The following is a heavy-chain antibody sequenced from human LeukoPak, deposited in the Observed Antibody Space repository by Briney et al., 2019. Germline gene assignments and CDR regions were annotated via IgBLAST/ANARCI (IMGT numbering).Heavy chain of an antibody. CDR1: GFTFSSYE. Sequence: RAGGSLRLSCAASGFTFSSYEMNWVRQAPGKGLEWVSYIGSSASTIYYANSVQGRFTISRDNAKNSLYLQMNSLRADDTAVYYCARDEGGYSSGWVDYWGQGTLVTVSS. V-gene: IGHV3-48*03. CDR2: IGSSASTI. J-gene: IGHJ4*02. D-gene: IGHD6-19*01. CDR3: ARDEGGYSSGWVDY.